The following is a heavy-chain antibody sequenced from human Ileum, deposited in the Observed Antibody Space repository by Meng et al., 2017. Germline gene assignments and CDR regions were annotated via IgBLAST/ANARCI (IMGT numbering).Heavy chain of an antibody. V-gene: IGHV4-39*01. Sequence: QLQLQESGPGLVKPSETLSLTCTVSGGSIRGSSYYWGWIRQSPGKGLEWFASIHYGGSTYYNLSLKSRVTISVDTSKNQFSLKLSSVTAADTAVYYCARVNSDCGGVMCYKGWFDPWGQGTLVTVSS. CDR1: GGSIRGSSYY. J-gene: IGHJ5*02. D-gene: IGHD2-21*01. CDR3: ARVNSDCGGVMCYKGWFDP. CDR2: IHYGGST.